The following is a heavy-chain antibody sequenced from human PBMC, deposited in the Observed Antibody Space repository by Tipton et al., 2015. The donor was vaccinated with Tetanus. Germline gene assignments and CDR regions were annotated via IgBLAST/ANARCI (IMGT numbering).Heavy chain of an antibody. Sequence: TLSLTCTVSGDSLVRGGYYWTWIRHLPGKGLEWIGYIYHTGAAHYNPSLKSRVTLSVDMSKNQFFLKMISMTAADTAVYFCARDFGSNHSWFDPWGQGTLVTVSS. CDR1: GDSLVRGGYY. D-gene: IGHD6-13*01. CDR3: ARDFGSNHSWFDP. J-gene: IGHJ5*02. CDR2: IYHTGAA. V-gene: IGHV4-31*03.